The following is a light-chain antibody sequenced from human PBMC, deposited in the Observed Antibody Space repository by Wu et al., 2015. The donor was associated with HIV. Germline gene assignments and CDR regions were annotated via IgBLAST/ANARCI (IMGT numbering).Light chain of an antibody. V-gene: IGKV3-11*01. J-gene: IGKJ4*01. CDR1: ESVSAC. CDR3: QQRSNWPRLT. CDR2: DAS. Sequence: EIVLTQSPATLSLSPGERATLSCRASESVSACLAWYQQKRGQAPRLLIYDASNRATGISARFSGSGSGTDFTLTISSLEPEDFAVYYCQQRSNWPRLTFGGGTKVEIK.